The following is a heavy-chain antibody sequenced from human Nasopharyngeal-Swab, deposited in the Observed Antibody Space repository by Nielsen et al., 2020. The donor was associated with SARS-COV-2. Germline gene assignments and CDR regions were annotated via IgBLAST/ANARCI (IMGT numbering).Heavy chain of an antibody. J-gene: IGHJ6*02. V-gene: IGHV4-30-4*01. D-gene: IGHD2-2*01. CDR2: IYYSGST. CDR3: ARDAAGYCSSTSCYAGTGMDV. Sequence: RQAPGKGLEWIGYIYYSGSTYYNPSLKSRVTISVDTSKNQFSLKLSSVTAADTAVYYCARDAAGYCSSTSCYAGTGMDVWGQGTTVTVPS.